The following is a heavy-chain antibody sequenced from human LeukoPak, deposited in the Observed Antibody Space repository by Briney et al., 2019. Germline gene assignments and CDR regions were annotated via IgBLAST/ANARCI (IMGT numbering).Heavy chain of an antibody. D-gene: IGHD3-22*01. CDR2: INANSGGT. CDR1: GYTFTGYY. Sequence: ASVKVSCKASGYTFTGYYMHWVRQAPGQGLEWMGWINANSGGTNYAQKFQGRVTMTRGTSISTAYMELSRLRSDDTAVYYCARGDYYYDSSGYYEEIDYWGQGTLVTVSS. CDR3: ARGDYYYDSSGYYEEIDY. J-gene: IGHJ4*02. V-gene: IGHV1-2*02.